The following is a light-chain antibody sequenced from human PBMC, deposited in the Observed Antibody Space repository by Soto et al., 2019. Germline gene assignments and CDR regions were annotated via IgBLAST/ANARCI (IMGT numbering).Light chain of an antibody. CDR2: EVT. CDR1: SSDVGSYNY. CDR3: SSYTARSTWV. J-gene: IGLJ3*02. Sequence: QSALTQPASVSGSPGQSITISCTGTSSDVGSYNYVSWYQQHPGTSLKLLIYEVTNRPSGVSNRFSGSKSGNTASLIISGLQAEDEADYYCSSYTARSTWVFGGGTKLTVL. V-gene: IGLV2-14*01.